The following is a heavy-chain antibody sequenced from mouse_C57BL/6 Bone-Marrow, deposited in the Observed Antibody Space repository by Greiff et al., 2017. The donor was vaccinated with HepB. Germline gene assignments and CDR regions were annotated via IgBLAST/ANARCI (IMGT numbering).Heavy chain of an antibody. CDR2: IDPSDSYT. CDR1: GYTFTSYW. V-gene: IGHV1-59*01. D-gene: IGHD3-2*02. J-gene: IGHJ3*01. CDR3: AAQASWFAY. Sequence: LQQPGAELVRPGTSVQLSCQASGYTFTSYWMHWVKQRPGQGLEWIGVIDPSDSYTNYKQKFKGKATLTVDTSSSTAYMQLSRLTSEDSAVYYCAAQASWFAYWGQGTLVTVSA.